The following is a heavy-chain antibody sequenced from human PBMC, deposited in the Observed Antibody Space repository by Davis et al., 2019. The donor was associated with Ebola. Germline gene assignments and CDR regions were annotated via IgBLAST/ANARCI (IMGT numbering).Heavy chain of an antibody. Sequence: GGSLRLSCTDSVITFSSYAMTWVRQAPGKGLEWVSAFSGSGGSTYYADSVKGRFTISRDNSKNTLYLQMNSLRAEDSAIYYCVKDSSNIWFYIWGQGTLVSVSS. D-gene: IGHD3-9*01. CDR1: VITFSSYA. CDR2: FSGSGGST. J-gene: IGHJ4*02. CDR3: VKDSSNIWFYI. V-gene: IGHV3-23*01.